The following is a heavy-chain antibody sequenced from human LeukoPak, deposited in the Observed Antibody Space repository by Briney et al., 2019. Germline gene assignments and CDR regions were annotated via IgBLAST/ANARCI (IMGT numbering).Heavy chain of an antibody. CDR1: GFTFSSYS. CDR2: ISSSSSYI. J-gene: IGHJ6*04. V-gene: IGHV3-21*01. Sequence: GGSLRLSCAASGFTFSSYSMNWVRQAPGKGLEWVSSISSSSSYIYYADSVKGRFTISRDNAKNSLYLQMNSLRAEDTAVYYCARIITGTTAFDIWGKGTTVTVSS. D-gene: IGHD1-7*01. CDR3: ARIITGTTAFDI.